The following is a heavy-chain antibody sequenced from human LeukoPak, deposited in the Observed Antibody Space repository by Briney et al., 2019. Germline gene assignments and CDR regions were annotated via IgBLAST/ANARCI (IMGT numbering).Heavy chain of an antibody. J-gene: IGHJ6*02. V-gene: IGHV1-69*01. CDR3: ASELRITIFGVAKNYYYYGMDV. D-gene: IGHD3-3*01. Sequence: SVKVSCKASGGTFSSYAISWVRQAPGQGLEWMGGIIPIFGTANYAQKFQGRVTITADESTSTAYMELSSLRSEDTAVYYCASELRITIFGVAKNYYYYGMDVWGQGTTVTVSS. CDR1: GGTFSSYA. CDR2: IIPIFGTA.